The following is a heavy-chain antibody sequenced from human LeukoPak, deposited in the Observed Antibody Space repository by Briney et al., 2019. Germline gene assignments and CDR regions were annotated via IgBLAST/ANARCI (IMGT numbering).Heavy chain of an antibody. CDR1: GYTFTTYD. D-gene: IGHD1-26*01. J-gene: IGHJ4*02. CDR3: ARDRFRGSTGNHFAY. Sequence: ASVKVSCKASGYTFTTYDISWVRQAPGQGLEWMGWISAYNGYTNYAQKFQDRVTMTTDTSTRTAYMEVRSLRSDDTAVYFCARDRFRGSTGNHFAYWGQGTQVIVSS. V-gene: IGHV1-18*01. CDR2: ISAYNGYT.